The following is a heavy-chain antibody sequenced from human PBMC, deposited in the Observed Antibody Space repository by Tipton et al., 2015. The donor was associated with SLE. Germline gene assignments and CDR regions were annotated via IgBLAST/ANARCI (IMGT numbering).Heavy chain of an antibody. V-gene: IGHV3-9*03. CDR1: GFTFDDYA. J-gene: IGHJ4*02. CDR3: AKDIGDGYNEPYFDY. D-gene: IGHD5-24*01. Sequence: SLRLSCAASGFTFDDYAMHWVRQAPGKGLEWVSGISWNSGSIGYADSVKGRFTISRDNAKNSLYLQMNSLRAEDMALYYCAKDIGDGYNEPYFDYWGQGTLVTVSS. CDR2: ISWNSGSI.